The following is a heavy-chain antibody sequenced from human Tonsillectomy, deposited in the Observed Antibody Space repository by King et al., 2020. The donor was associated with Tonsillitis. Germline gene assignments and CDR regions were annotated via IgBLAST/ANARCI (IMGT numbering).Heavy chain of an antibody. Sequence: QLVQSGGEVKKPGESLKISCKGSGYTFYTYWIACVRQMPVNGLECMGMVHPFDSYITYSPSFQGQVTVSADRSISTAYLQWSSLKASDTAIYYCAKARRGGLYNWNGHDAFDMWGKGKMVTV. CDR3: AKARRGGLYNWNGHDAFDM. CDR1: GYTFYTYW. V-gene: IGHV5-51*01. D-gene: IGHD1-20*01. CDR2: VHPFDSYI. J-gene: IGHJ3*02.